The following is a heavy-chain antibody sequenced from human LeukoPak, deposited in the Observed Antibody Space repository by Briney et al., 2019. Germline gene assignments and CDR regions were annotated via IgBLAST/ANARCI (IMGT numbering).Heavy chain of an antibody. CDR2: MNPNSGNT. J-gene: IGHJ6*03. CDR1: GYTFTSYD. CDR3: ASGPTRRFGELSSDYYYYYMDV. D-gene: IGHD3-10*01. Sequence: ASVKVSCKASGYTFTSYDINWVRQATGQGLEWMGWMNPNSGNTGYAQKFQGRVTMTRDTSISTAYMELSRLRSDDTAVYYCASGPTRRFGELSSDYYYYYMDVWGKGTTVTISS. V-gene: IGHV1-8*01.